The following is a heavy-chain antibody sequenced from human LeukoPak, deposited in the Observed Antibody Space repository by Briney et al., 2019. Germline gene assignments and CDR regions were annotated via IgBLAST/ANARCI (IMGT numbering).Heavy chain of an antibody. Sequence: TSSETLSLTCAVYGGSFSGYYWSWIRQPPGKGLEWIGEINHSGSTNYNPSLKSRVTISVDTSKNQFSLKLSSVTAADTAVYYCARGHWQWLVRGYFDYWGQGTLVTVSS. J-gene: IGHJ4*02. CDR1: GGSFSGYY. CDR3: ARGHWQWLVRGYFDY. D-gene: IGHD6-19*01. V-gene: IGHV4-34*01. CDR2: INHSGST.